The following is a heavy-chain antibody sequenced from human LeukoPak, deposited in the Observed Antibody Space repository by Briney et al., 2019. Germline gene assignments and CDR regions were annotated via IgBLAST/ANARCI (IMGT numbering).Heavy chain of an antibody. CDR1: GGSVSSGSSY. J-gene: IGHJ4*02. V-gene: IGHV4-61*01. CDR3: ARAYPLDY. Sequence: SETLSLTCTVSGGSVSSGSSYWSWIRQPPGKGLECIGYISYSGSTTYNPSLKSRVTISVDTSKNQFSLKLSSVTAADTAVYYCARAYPLDYWGQGTLVTVSS. CDR2: ISYSGST.